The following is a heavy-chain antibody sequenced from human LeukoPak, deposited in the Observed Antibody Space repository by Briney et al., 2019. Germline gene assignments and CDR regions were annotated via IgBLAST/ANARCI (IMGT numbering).Heavy chain of an antibody. D-gene: IGHD3-22*01. Sequence: PSETLSLTCTVSGGSISSGDYYWSWIRQPPGKGLEWIGYIYYSGSTYYNPSLKSRVTISVDTSKNQFSLKLSSVTAADTAVHYCARGYYYDSSGSFDYWGQGTLVTVSS. V-gene: IGHV4-30-4*08. J-gene: IGHJ4*02. CDR1: GGSISSGDYY. CDR2: IYYSGST. CDR3: ARGYYYDSSGSFDY.